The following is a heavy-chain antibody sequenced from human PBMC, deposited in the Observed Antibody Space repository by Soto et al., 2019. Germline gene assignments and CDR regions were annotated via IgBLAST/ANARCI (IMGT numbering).Heavy chain of an antibody. D-gene: IGHD3-9*01. V-gene: IGHV5-51*01. CDR2: IYPGDSDT. CDR3: ATPLPYYDILTGYYRDAFDI. CDR1: GYSFTSYW. Sequence: GESLKISCKGSGYSFTSYWIGWVRQMPGKGLERMGIIYPGDSDTRYSPSFQGQVTISADKSISTAYLQWSSLKASDTAMYYCATPLPYYDILTGYYRDAFDIWGQGTMVTVSS. J-gene: IGHJ3*02.